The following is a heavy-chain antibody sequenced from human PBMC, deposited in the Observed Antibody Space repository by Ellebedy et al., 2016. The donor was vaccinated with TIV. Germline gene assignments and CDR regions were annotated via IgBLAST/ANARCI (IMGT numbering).Heavy chain of an antibody. D-gene: IGHD3-10*01. CDR2: ILSHGRTT. Sequence: GGSLRLSCAASGFSFSSYAMSWVRQAPGKGLEWVSGILSHGRTTYYVDSVKGRFTISRDNAKNSLYLQMNSLRAEDTAVYYCARDERITMVRGAYGMDVWGQGTTVTVSS. J-gene: IGHJ6*02. CDR3: ARDERITMVRGAYGMDV. V-gene: IGHV3-23*01. CDR1: GFSFSSYA.